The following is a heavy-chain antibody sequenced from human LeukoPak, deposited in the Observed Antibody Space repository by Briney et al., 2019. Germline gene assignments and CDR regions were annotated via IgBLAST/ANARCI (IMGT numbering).Heavy chain of an antibody. V-gene: IGHV3-9*01. CDR1: GFTFDDYA. Sequence: GRSLRLSCAASGFTFDDYAMHWVRQAPGKGLEWVSGISWNSGSIGYADSVKGRFTISRDNAKNSLYLQMNSLRAEDTAVYYCARVGSSGAFDYWGQGTLVTVSS. CDR3: ARVGSSGAFDY. CDR2: ISWNSGSI. D-gene: IGHD3-22*01. J-gene: IGHJ4*02.